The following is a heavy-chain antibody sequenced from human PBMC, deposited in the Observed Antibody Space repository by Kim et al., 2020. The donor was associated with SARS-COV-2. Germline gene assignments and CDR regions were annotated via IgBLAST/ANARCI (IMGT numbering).Heavy chain of an antibody. CDR2: LSGSGGNT. CDR3: AKAAKFYEASGYYFDH. CDR1: GFTLKNYA. J-gene: IGHJ4*02. V-gene: IGHV3-23*01. D-gene: IGHD3-22*01. Sequence: GGSLRLSCAASGFTLKNYAMAWVRQAPGKGLEWVALLSGSGGNTYYAASVKGRFTISRVNSKNALFLQMNSLRADDTAVYYCAKAAKFYEASGYYFDHWCQGALVTVSS.